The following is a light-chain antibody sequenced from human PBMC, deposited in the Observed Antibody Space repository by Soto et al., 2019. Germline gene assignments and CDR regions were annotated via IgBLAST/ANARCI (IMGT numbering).Light chain of an antibody. CDR2: GAS. J-gene: IGKJ2*01. CDR1: QSVGSSY. Sequence: EIVLTQSPGTLSLSPGERATLSCRASQSVGSSYLAWYQQKPGQAPRLLIFGASNRAAGVPDRFSGSGSGTVFNLTISRLGPEDLAVYFCQQYVSSPYTFGQGTKLEIK. V-gene: IGKV3-20*01. CDR3: QQYVSSPYT.